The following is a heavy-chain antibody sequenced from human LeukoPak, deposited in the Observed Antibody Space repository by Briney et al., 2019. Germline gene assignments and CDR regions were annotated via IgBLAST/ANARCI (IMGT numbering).Heavy chain of an antibody. V-gene: IGHV5-10-1*01. J-gene: IGHJ4*02. CDR2: IDPSDSYT. CDR1: GYSFTSYW. Sequence: GESLKISCKGSGYSFTSYWISWVRQMPGKGLEWMGRIDPSDSYTNYSPSFQGHVTISADKSINTAYLQWSSLKASDTAMYYCARHLPSTYYFDSSTSPPDDYWGQGTLVTVSS. CDR3: ARHLPSTYYFDSSTSPPDDY. D-gene: IGHD3-22*01.